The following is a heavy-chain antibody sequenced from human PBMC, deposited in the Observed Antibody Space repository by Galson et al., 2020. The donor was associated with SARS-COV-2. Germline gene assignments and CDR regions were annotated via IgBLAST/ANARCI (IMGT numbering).Heavy chain of an antibody. Sequence: ASETLSLTCAVSGGSISSNNLWSWVRQPPGKGLEWIGDIHYTGSTNYNPSLKRRVSMLISESKNQFSLELSSVTAADPAVYYCARESVIMVPHGDLYYFDSWGQGTLVTVSS. J-gene: IGHJ4*02. CDR3: ARESVIMVPHGDLYYFDS. D-gene: IGHD3-10*01. V-gene: IGHV4-4*02. CDR2: IHYTGST. CDR1: GGSISSNNL.